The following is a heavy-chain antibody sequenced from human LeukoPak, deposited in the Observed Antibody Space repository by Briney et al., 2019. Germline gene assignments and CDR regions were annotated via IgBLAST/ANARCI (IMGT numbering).Heavy chain of an antibody. D-gene: IGHD6-25*01. CDR3: ARAAFRDAFDI. Sequence: PGGSLRLSCAASGFTFSSYEMNWVRQAPGKGLEWVSYISSSGSTIYYADSVKGRFTISRDNAKNTLYLQMNSLRAEDTAVYYCARAAFRDAFDIWGQGTMVTVSS. J-gene: IGHJ3*02. V-gene: IGHV3-48*03. CDR2: ISSSGSTI. CDR1: GFTFSSYE.